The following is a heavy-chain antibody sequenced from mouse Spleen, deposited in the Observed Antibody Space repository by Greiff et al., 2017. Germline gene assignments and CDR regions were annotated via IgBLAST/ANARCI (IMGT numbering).Heavy chain of an antibody. D-gene: IGHD2-14*01. J-gene: IGHJ3*01. Sequence: QVQLKQSGAELVRPGASVTLSCKASGYTFTDYEMHWVKQTPVHGLEWIGAIDPETGGTAYNQKFKGKAILTADKSSSTAYMELRSLTSEDSAVYYCTRGGYYRYDGAWFAYWGQGTLVTVSA. V-gene: IGHV1-15*01. CDR1: GYTFTDYE. CDR2: IDPETGGT. CDR3: TRGGYYRYDGAWFAY.